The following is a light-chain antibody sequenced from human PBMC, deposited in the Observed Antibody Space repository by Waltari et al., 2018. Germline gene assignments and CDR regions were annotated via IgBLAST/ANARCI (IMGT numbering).Light chain of an antibody. CDR2: GAS. V-gene: IGKV3-20*01. CDR1: QRVSSSY. J-gene: IGKJ1*01. Sequence: EIALTQSPGSLSLSPGEGATLSCRASQRVSSSYLAWYQQKPGQAPRLLIYGASSRATGIPERFSGSGSGTDFTLTITRLEPEDFAVYYCQQFGSSPWTFGQGTKMEIK. CDR3: QQFGSSPWT.